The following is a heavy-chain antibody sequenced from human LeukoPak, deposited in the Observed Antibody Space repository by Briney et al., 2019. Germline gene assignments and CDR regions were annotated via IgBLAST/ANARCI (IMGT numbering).Heavy chain of an antibody. CDR2: FDPEDGET. J-gene: IGHJ1*01. D-gene: IGHD3-10*01. CDR1: GYTLTELS. Sequence: ASVKVSCKVSGYTLTELSMHWVRQAPGKGLEGMGGFDPEDGETIYAQKFQGRVTMTEDTSTDTAYMELSSLRSEDTAVYYCATSPSNMVRGSSFFQHWGQGTLVTVSS. CDR3: ATSPSNMVRGSSFFQH. V-gene: IGHV1-24*01.